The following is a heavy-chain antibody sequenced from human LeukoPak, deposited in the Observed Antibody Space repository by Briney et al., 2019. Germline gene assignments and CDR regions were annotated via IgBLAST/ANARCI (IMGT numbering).Heavy chain of an antibody. J-gene: IGHJ4*02. D-gene: IGHD3-10*01. V-gene: IGHV3-7*03. CDR2: IKQDGSEK. Sequence: GGSLRLSCAASGFTFSSYWMSWVRQAPGKGLEWVANIKQDGSEKYYVDSVKGRFTISRGNAKNSLYLQMNSLRAEDTAVYYCARKAMVRGVIIWSLDYWGQGTLVTVSS. CDR1: GFTFSSYW. CDR3: ARKAMVRGVIIWSLDY.